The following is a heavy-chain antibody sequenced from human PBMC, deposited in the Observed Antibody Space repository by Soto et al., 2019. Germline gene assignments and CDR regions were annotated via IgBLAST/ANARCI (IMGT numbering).Heavy chain of an antibody. CDR3: GRQVFATFGENYFGN. CDR1: ADSIFGSSYF. Sequence: SETLSLPCTVSADSIFGSSYFCSWFRQRPGKGLEWIGSINYSGNIYYNPSLTGRMTISVDTSKNHFSLVLSSVTASDTAVYFCGRQVFATFGENYFGNWGQGTLVTV. D-gene: IGHD3-3*01. CDR2: INYSGNI. V-gene: IGHV4-39*01. J-gene: IGHJ4*02.